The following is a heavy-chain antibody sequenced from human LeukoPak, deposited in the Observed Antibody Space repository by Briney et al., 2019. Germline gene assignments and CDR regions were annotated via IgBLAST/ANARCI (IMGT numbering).Heavy chain of an antibody. D-gene: IGHD2-15*01. J-gene: IGHJ4*02. CDR2: IIPIFGTA. CDR3: ARIYCSGGSCYQVDY. Sequence: SVKVSCKASGYTFTSHGISWVRRAPGQGLEWMGGIIPIFGTANYAQKFQGRVTITADESTSTAYMELSSLRSEDTAVYYCARIYCSGGSCYQVDYWGQGTLVTVSS. V-gene: IGHV1-69*13. CDR1: GYTFTSHG.